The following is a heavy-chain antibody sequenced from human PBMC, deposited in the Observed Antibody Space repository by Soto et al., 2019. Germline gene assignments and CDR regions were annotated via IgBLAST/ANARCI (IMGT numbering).Heavy chain of an antibody. Sequence: PGGSLRLSCAASGSTFSDYYMSWIRQAPGKGLEWVSYISSSGSTIYYADSVKGRFTISRDNAKNSLYLQMNSLRAEDTAVYYCARDFNDYGDYPPKGYYGMDVWGQGTTVTVSS. J-gene: IGHJ6*02. V-gene: IGHV3-11*01. CDR1: GSTFSDYY. CDR2: ISSSGSTI. CDR3: ARDFNDYGDYPPKGYYGMDV. D-gene: IGHD4-17*01.